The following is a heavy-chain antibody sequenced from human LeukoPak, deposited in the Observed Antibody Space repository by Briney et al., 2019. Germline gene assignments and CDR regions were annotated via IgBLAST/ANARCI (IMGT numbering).Heavy chain of an antibody. CDR2: ISSSSSYI. CDR3: AREGYSYGYDAFDI. V-gene: IGHV3-21*01. CDR1: GFTFSSYS. D-gene: IGHD5-18*01. J-gene: IGHJ3*02. Sequence: PGGSLRLSCAASGFTFSSYSMNWVRQAPGKGLEWVSSISSSSSYIYCADSVKGRFTISRDNAKNSLYLQMNSLRAEDTAVYYCAREGYSYGYDAFDIWGQGTMVTVSS.